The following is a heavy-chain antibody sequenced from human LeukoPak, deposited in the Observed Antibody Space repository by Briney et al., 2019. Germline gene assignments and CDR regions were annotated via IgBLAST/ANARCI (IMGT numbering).Heavy chain of an antibody. CDR2: INPSGTWT. CDR3: ARDLIPIVGATKYYYYYMGV. CDR1: GHTFSRSY. Sequence: GASVKVSCKASGHTFSRSYMHWVRQAPGQGLEWMGVINPSGTWTSYAQKFQGRVTMTRDTSTSTAYMELRSLRSDDTAVYYCARDLIPIVGATKYYYYYMGVWGKGTTVTISS. V-gene: IGHV1-46*01. D-gene: IGHD1-26*01. J-gene: IGHJ6*03.